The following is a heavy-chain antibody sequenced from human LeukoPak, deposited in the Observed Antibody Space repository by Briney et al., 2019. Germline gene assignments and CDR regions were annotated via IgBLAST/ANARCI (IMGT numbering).Heavy chain of an antibody. V-gene: IGHV4-61*02. D-gene: IGHD3-3*01. CDR2: IYTSGST. Sequence: SQTLSLTCTVSGGSISSGSYYWSWIRQPAGKGLEWIGRIYTSGSTNYNPSLKSRVTISVDKSKNQFSLKLSSVTAADTAVYYCARDRGYEYDFWSGQHDAFDIWGQGTMVTVSS. CDR3: ARDRGYEYDFWSGQHDAFDI. CDR1: GGSISSGSYY. J-gene: IGHJ3*02.